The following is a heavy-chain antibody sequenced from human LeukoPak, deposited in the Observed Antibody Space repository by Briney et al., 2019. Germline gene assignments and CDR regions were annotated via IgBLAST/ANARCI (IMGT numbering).Heavy chain of an antibody. CDR1: GFTFSNYW. J-gene: IGHJ4*02. V-gene: IGHV3-74*03. Sequence: GGSLRLSCAASGFTFSNYWMYWVREAPGKGLVWVSRINSDGSTTTYADSVKGRLTISRDNAKNTLYIQVNSLRAEDTAVYYCARAVGWTQNSYYFDYWGQGTLVSVSA. D-gene: IGHD3/OR15-3a*01. CDR3: ARAVGWTQNSYYFDY. CDR2: INSDGSTT.